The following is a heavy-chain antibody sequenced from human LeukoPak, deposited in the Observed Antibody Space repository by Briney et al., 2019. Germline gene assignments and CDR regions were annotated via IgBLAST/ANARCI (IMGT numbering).Heavy chain of an antibody. J-gene: IGHJ4*02. D-gene: IGHD5-18*01. CDR2: INHSGST. Sequence: PSETLSLTCAVYGGSFSGYYWSWIRQPPGKGLEWIGEINHSGSTNYNPSLKSRVTISVDTSKNQFSLKLSSVTAADTAVYYCARMNTAMVASPFDYWGQGTLVTVSS. CDR1: GGSFSGYY. V-gene: IGHV4-34*01. CDR3: ARMNTAMVASPFDY.